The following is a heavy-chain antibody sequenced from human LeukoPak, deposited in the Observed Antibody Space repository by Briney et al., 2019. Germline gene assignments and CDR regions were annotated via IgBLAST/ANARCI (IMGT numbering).Heavy chain of an antibody. D-gene: IGHD6-13*01. CDR2: IYYSGST. J-gene: IGHJ4*02. V-gene: IGHV4-59*08. CDR3: ASRAERYSSSWYDY. Sequence: SETLSLTCTVSGGSISSYYWSWIRQPPGKGLEWIGYIYYSGSTNYNPSLKSRVTISVDTSKNQFSLKLSSVTAADTAVYYCASRAERYSSSWYDYWGQGTLVTVSS. CDR1: GGSISSYY.